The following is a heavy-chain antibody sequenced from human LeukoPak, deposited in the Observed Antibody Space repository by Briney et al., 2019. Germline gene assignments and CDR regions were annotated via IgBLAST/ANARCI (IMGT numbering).Heavy chain of an antibody. Sequence: ASVKVSCKASGYTFTSYGISWVRQAPGQGLEWMGWISAYNGNTNYAQKLQGRVTMTTDTSTSTAYMELRSLRSDDTAVYYCARDYYDSSGRPGPSDYWGQGTLVTVSS. V-gene: IGHV1-18*01. J-gene: IGHJ4*02. CDR1: GYTFTSYG. CDR3: ARDYYDSSGRPGPSDY. CDR2: ISAYNGNT. D-gene: IGHD3-22*01.